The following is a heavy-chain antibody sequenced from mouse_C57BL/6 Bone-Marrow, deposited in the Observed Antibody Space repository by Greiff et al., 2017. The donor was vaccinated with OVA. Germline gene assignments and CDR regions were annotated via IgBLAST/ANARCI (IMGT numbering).Heavy chain of an antibody. V-gene: IGHV1-69*01. CDR1: GYTFTSYW. J-gene: IGHJ3*01. D-gene: IGHD1-1*01. CDR3: AREGYYYGSGFAY. Sequence: QVQLQQPGAELVMPGASVKLSCKASGYTFTSYWMHWVKQRPGQGLEWIGEIDPSDSYTNYNQKFKGKSTLTVDKSSSTAYMQLSSLTYEDSAVYYCAREGYYYGSGFAYWGQGTLVTVSA. CDR2: IDPSDSYT.